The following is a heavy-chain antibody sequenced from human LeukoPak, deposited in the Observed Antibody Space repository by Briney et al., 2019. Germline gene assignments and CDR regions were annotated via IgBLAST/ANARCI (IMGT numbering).Heavy chain of an antibody. V-gene: IGHV4-39*01. CDR2: IYYSGST. J-gene: IGHJ4*02. D-gene: IGHD3-3*01. Sequence: TSETLSLTCTVSGGSISSSSYYWGWIRQPPGKGLEWIGSIYYSGSTYYNPSLKSRVTISVDTSKNQFSLKLSSVTAADTAVYYCASCSEWLPVSNWGQGTLVTVSS. CDR3: ASCSEWLPVSN. CDR1: GGSISSSSYY.